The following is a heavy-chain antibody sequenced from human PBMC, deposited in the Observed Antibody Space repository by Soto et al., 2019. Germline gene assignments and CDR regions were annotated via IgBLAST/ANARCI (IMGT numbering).Heavy chain of an antibody. V-gene: IGHV3-30*18. Sequence: GGSLRLSCAASGFTFSSYVMQWVRQAPGKGLEWVAVISYDGSNKYYADSVKGRFTISRDNSKNTLYLQMNSLRAEDTAVYYCAKDRMITFGGVIAAPDAFDIWGQGTMVTVS. D-gene: IGHD3-16*02. CDR3: AKDRMITFGGVIAAPDAFDI. CDR1: GFTFSSYV. CDR2: ISYDGSNK. J-gene: IGHJ3*02.